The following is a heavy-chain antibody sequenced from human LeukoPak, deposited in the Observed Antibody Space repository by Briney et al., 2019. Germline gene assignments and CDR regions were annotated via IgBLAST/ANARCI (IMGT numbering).Heavy chain of an antibody. V-gene: IGHV3-7*01. Sequence: GGSLRLSCAASGFTFSSYWVSWVRQAPGKGLEWVANIKQDGSEKYYVDSVKGRFTISRDNAKNSLYLQMNSLRAEDTAVYYCARGATIFGVVLPFFDYWGQGTLVTVSS. CDR3: ARGATIFGVVLPFFDY. J-gene: IGHJ4*02. CDR1: GFTFSSYW. D-gene: IGHD3-3*01. CDR2: IKQDGSEK.